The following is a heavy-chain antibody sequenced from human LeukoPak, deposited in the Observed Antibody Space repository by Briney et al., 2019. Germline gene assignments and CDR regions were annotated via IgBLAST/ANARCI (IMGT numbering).Heavy chain of an antibody. V-gene: IGHV4-38-2*02. J-gene: IGHJ4*02. Sequence: SETLSLTCTVSRYSFSSGYYWGWIRQPPGQGLEWIGSIYRSGSTYYNSSLKSRVTISVDTSKNQFSLKLSSVTAADTAVYYCARHADYYESTSYFWDYWGQGTLVTVSS. CDR3: ARHADYYESTSYFWDY. D-gene: IGHD3-22*01. CDR1: RYSFSSGYY. CDR2: IYRSGST.